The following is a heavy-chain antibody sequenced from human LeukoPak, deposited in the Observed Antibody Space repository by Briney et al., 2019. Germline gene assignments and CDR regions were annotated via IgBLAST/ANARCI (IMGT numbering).Heavy chain of an antibody. J-gene: IGHJ4*02. CDR3: ARISATTSHTDY. CDR2: IAGNGGST. CDR1: GFTFSSYG. Sequence: GGSLRLSCAASGFTFSSYGMHWVRQAPGNGLEYVSAIAGNGGSTYYANSVKGRFTISRDNSKNTLYLQMGSLRTEDMAVYYCARISATTSHTDYWGQGTLVTVSS. D-gene: IGHD6-25*01. V-gene: IGHV3-64*01.